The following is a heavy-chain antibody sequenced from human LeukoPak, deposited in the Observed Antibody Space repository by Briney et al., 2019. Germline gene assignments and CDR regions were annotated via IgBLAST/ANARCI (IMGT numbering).Heavy chain of an antibody. CDR3: ARGLPGLLYYFDY. D-gene: IGHD1-26*01. CDR1: GGSISSYY. CDR2: IYYSGST. V-gene: IGHV4-59*01. Sequence: PSETLSLTCTVSGGSISSYYWSWIRQPPGKGLEWIGHIYYSGSTNYNPSLKSRVTISVDTSKNQLSLKLSSVSAADTAVYYRARGLPGLLYYFDYWGQGTLVTVSS. J-gene: IGHJ4*02.